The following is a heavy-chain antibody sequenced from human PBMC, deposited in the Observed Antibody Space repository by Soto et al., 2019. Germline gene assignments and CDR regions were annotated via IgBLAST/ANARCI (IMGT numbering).Heavy chain of an antibody. J-gene: IGHJ6*02. CDR3: TRDRYQLKPYSSSSHYYYYGMDV. Sequence: LRLSCTASGFTFGDYAMSWFRQAPGKGLEWVGFIRSKAYGGTTEYAASVKGRFTISRDDSKSIAYLQMNSLKTEDTAVYYCTRDRYQLKPYSSSSHYYYYGMDVWGQGTTVTVSS. CDR1: GFTFGDYA. V-gene: IGHV3-49*03. D-gene: IGHD6-6*01. CDR2: IRSKAYGGTT.